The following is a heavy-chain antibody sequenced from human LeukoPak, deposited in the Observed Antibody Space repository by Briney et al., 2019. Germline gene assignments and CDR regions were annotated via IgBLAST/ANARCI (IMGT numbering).Heavy chain of an antibody. Sequence: PGGSLRLSCAASGFSFSSHAMNWVRQAPGKGREWVSSLSESGETTDYADSVKGRFTISRDNSRNTLYLQMNSLRADDTGVYYCAKQWLVGIWGQGTQVTVSS. CDR3: AKQWLVGI. V-gene: IGHV3-23*01. CDR2: LSESGETT. J-gene: IGHJ4*02. CDR1: GFSFSSHA. D-gene: IGHD6-19*01.